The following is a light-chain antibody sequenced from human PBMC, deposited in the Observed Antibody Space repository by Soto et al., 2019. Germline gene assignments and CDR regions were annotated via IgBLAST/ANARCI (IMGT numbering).Light chain of an antibody. J-gene: IGKJ4*01. V-gene: IGKV3-20*01. CDR1: QSVSSSY. CDR2: GAS. CDR3: QQYGSSPRT. Sequence: IVVTQSPATLSVSPGERATLSRRASQSVSSSYLAWYQQKPGQAPRLLIYGASSRATGIPDGFSGSGSGTDFTLTISRLEPEDFAVYYCQQYGSSPRTFGGGTNVDIK.